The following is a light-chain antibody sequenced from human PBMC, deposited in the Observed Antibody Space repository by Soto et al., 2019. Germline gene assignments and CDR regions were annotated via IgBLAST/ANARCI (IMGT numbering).Light chain of an antibody. J-gene: IGKJ1*01. CDR2: GAS. V-gene: IGKV1-39*01. Sequence: DIQMTQSPSPLSASVGDRLTITCRASQNISYYLNWFQQRPGKAPQLLIFGASNLHIGVPSMFSGSGSGTDFALTISSLQPEDFATSHCQQSYTTPWTFGQGTKV. CDR1: QNISYY. CDR3: QQSYTTPWT.